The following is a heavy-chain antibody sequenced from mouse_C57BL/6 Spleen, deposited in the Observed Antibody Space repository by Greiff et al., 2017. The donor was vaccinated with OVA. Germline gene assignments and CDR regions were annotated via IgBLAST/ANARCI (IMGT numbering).Heavy chain of an antibody. Sequence: VQLQQSGAELVMPGASVKLSCKASGYTFTSYWMHWVKQRPGQGLEWIGEIDPSDSYTNYNQKFKGKSTLTVDKSSSTAYMQLSSLTSEDSAVYYCARGESSGYFYYFDYWGQGTTLTVSS. CDR1: GYTFTSYW. D-gene: IGHD3-2*02. CDR3: ARGESSGYFYYFDY. V-gene: IGHV1-69*01. CDR2: IDPSDSYT. J-gene: IGHJ2*01.